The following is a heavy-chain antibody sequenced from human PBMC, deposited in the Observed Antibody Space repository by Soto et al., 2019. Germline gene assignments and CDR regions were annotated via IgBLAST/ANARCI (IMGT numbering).Heavy chain of an antibody. Sequence: QVQLVESGGGVVQPGASLRLSCEVSGLTFNTSGMHWVRQAPGKGLEWLAVISYDGATHYYGDTVKGRFTISRDNSKNTLFLHMGRLRAEDTAMYYCATKARVTNYLYYGMDVWGLGTTVTVSS. CDR1: GLTFNTSG. J-gene: IGHJ6*02. D-gene: IGHD2-21*02. V-gene: IGHV3-30*03. CDR3: ATKARVTNYLYYGMDV. CDR2: ISYDGATH.